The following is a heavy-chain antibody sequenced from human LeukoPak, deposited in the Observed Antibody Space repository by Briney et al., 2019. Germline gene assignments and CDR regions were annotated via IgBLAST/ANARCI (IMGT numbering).Heavy chain of an antibody. CDR2: IYSGGST. CDR3: ARRSYYYDSSGYPRGYYFDY. CDR1: GFTVSSNY. D-gene: IGHD3-22*01. J-gene: IGHJ4*02. Sequence: GGSLRLSCAASGFTVSSNYMSWVRQAPGKGLEWVSVIYSGGSTYYADSVKGRFTISRDNSKNTLYLQMNSLRAEDTAVYYCARRSYYYDSSGYPRGYYFDYWGQGTLVTVSS. V-gene: IGHV3-53*01.